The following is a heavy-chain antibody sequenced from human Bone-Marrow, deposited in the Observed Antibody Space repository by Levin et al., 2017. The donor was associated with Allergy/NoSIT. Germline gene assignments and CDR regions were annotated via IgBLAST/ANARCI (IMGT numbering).Heavy chain of an antibody. Sequence: GGSLRLSCAASGFTFSSYIMHWVRQAPGKGLEWVADTSSDESDKYYADSVKGRFIISRDNSRNTLYLQMNSLRAEDTALYYCARLTTGTWGAFDIWGQGTMVTVSS. J-gene: IGHJ3*02. CDR3: ARLTTGTWGAFDI. D-gene: IGHD4-11*01. CDR2: TSSDESDK. V-gene: IGHV3-30*03. CDR1: GFTFSSYI.